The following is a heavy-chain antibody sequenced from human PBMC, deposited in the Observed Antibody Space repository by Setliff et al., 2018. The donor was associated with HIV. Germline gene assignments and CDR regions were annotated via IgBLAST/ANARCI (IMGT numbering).Heavy chain of an antibody. D-gene: IGHD3-10*01. V-gene: IGHV4-59*01. CDR1: GGSISNYY. J-gene: IGHJ4*02. CDR2: ISYTGST. CDR3: AGGLHYGLGKFGH. Sequence: SETLSLTCTVSGGSISNYYWSWLRQPPGKGLEWIGYISYTGSTNYNPSLKSRVTISVDTSKNQFSLKLSSVTAADTAVYYCAGGLHYGLGKFGHWGQGTLVTAPQ.